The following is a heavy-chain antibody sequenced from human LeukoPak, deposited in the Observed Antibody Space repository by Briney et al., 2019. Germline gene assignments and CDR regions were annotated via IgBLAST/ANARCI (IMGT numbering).Heavy chain of an antibody. CDR1: GGSLNPYY. Sequence: MPSETLSLTCNVSGGSLNPYYWSYVRQSPGKGLEWIGNIHYNGRPNYNPSLKSRVTISLDTSKKQFSLKLQSVTAADTAVYFCARTTSSYYYYTDVWGKGTTVTISS. D-gene: IGHD1-1*01. CDR2: IHYNGRP. CDR3: ARTTSSYYYYTDV. J-gene: IGHJ6*03. V-gene: IGHV4-59*01.